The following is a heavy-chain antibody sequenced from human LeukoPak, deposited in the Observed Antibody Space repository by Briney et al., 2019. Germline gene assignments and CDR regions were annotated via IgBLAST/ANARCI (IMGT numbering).Heavy chain of an antibody. D-gene: IGHD3-10*01. CDR1: GFTFSSHA. Sequence: GGSLRLSCAASGFTFSSHAMSWVRQAPGKGLEWVAVISYDGSNKYYADSVKGRFTISRDNSKNTLYLQMNSLRAEDTAVYYCARSLWFGELFPPTHWGQGTLVTVSS. V-gene: IGHV3-30-3*01. CDR3: ARSLWFGELFPPTH. CDR2: ISYDGSNK. J-gene: IGHJ4*02.